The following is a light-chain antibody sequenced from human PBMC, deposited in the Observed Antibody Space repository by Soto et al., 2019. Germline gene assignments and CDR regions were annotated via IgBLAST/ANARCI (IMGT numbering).Light chain of an antibody. J-gene: IGKJ1*01. V-gene: IGKV1-5*03. CDR1: QTISSW. Sequence: DIQMTQFPSTLSGSVGVRVTITCRASQTISSWLAWYQQKPGKAPTLLIYKASTLKSGVPSRFSGSGSGTEFTLTISSLQPDDFATYYCQHYNSYSEAFGQGTKLDIK. CDR2: KAS. CDR3: QHYNSYSEA.